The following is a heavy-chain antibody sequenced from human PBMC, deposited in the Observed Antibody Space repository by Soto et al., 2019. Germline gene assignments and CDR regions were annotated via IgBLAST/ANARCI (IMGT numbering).Heavy chain of an antibody. CDR2: IIPIFGTA. V-gene: IGHV1-69*01. CDR3: ARKSYSNFDKNDAFDI. CDR1: GGTFSSYA. D-gene: IGHD4-4*01. J-gene: IGHJ3*02. Sequence: QVQLVQSGAEVKKPGSSVKVSCKASGGTFSSYAISWVRQAPGQGLEWMGGIIPIFGTANYAQKFQGRVTITADEYTSTAYMELSSLRSEDTAVYYCARKSYSNFDKNDAFDIWGQGTMVTVSS.